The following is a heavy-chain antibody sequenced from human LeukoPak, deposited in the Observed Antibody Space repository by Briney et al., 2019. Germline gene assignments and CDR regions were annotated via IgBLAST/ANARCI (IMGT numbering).Heavy chain of an antibody. V-gene: IGHV4-34*01. CDR3: ARMGRVVVAATPALDY. D-gene: IGHD2-15*01. J-gene: IGHJ4*02. Sequence: SETLSLTCAVYGGSFSGYYWSWIRQPPGKGLEWIGEINHGGSTNYNPTLKSRVTISVDTSKNQFSLKLSSVTAADTAVYYCARMGRVVVAATPALDYWGQGTLVTVSS. CDR1: GGSFSGYY. CDR2: INHGGST.